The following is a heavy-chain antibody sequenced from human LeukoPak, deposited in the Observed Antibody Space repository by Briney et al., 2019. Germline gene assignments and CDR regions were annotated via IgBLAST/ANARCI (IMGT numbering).Heavy chain of an antibody. Sequence: GGSLRLSCAASGFTFSSYGMHWVRQAPGKGLEWVAFIRYDGSNKYYADSVKGRFTISRDNSKNTLYLQMNSLRAEDTAMYYCAKDSLIDGYSSGWYLDYWGQGTLVTVSS. D-gene: IGHD6-19*01. J-gene: IGHJ4*02. CDR3: AKDSLIDGYSSGWYLDY. V-gene: IGHV3-30*02. CDR2: IRYDGSNK. CDR1: GFTFSSYG.